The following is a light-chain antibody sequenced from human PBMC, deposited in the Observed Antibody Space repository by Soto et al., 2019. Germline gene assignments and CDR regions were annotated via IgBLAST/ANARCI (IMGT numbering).Light chain of an antibody. CDR1: QGIRNF. J-gene: IGKJ3*01. Sequence: DIQMTQSPTSLSASVGDRVTITCRASQGIRNFVAWYQQKPGKAPKLLIYAASTLQSGVPSRFSGSGSGTDFTLTINSLQPEDVATYSCQQYSSAPAFGPGTKVEIK. V-gene: IGKV1-27*01. CDR3: QQYSSAPA. CDR2: AAS.